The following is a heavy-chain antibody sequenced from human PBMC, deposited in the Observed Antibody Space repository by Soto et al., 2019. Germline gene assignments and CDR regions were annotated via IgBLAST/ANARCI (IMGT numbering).Heavy chain of an antibody. CDR1: GYTFTSYA. V-gene: IGHV1-3*01. D-gene: IGHD3-10*01. J-gene: IGHJ4*02. CDR3: ARAVGGSGSYADY. CDR2: INAGNGNT. Sequence: QVQLVQSGAEVKKPGASVKVSCKASGYTFTSYAMHWVRQAPGQRLEWMGWINAGNGNTKYSQKFQGRVTITRDTSASTAYMELSSLRSEDTAVYYCARAVGGSGSYADYWGQGTLVTVSS.